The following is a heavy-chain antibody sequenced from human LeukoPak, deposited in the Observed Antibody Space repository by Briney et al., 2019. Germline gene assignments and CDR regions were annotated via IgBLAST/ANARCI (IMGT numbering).Heavy chain of an antibody. Sequence: ASVKVSCKASGYTFTSYWIQWVRQTPGQGLEWMGLINPSDGSIAYAHRFQGRVTMTRDTSTSIVYMDLSSLRSEDTAVYYCAKAPRNSSTMLDYWGQGTLLTVSS. CDR3: AKAPRNSSTMLDY. J-gene: IGHJ4*02. V-gene: IGHV1-46*01. CDR1: GYTFTSYW. D-gene: IGHD6-13*01. CDR2: INPSDGSI.